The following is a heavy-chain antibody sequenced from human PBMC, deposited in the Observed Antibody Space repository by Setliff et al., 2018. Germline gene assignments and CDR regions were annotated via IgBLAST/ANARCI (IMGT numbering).Heavy chain of an antibody. CDR3: ARGGDYGDYSGYFDL. CDR2: IIPIFGTA. CDR1: GGTFSSYA. V-gene: IGHV1-69*06. Sequence: SVKVSCKASGGTFSSYAISWVRQAPGQGLGWMGRIIPIFGTANYAKKFQGRVTITADKSTSTAYMELSSLRSEDTAVYYCARGGDYGDYSGYFDLWGRGTLVTVSS. D-gene: IGHD4-17*01. J-gene: IGHJ2*01.